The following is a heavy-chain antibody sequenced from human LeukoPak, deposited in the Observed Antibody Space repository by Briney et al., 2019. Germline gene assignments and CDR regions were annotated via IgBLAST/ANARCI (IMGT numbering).Heavy chain of an antibody. CDR1: GGSITTTNW. V-gene: IGHV4-4*02. J-gene: IGHJ4*02. D-gene: IGHD1-26*01. CDR2: VHLNGAT. CDR3: TRESGAFSPFGF. Sequence: SGTLSLTCAVSGGSITTTNWWSWVRQPPGKGLEWIGEVHLNGATNYNPSLESRFSMSIDKSNNHLSLEVTSVTAADTAMYYCTRESGAFSPFGFWGQGTLVAVSS.